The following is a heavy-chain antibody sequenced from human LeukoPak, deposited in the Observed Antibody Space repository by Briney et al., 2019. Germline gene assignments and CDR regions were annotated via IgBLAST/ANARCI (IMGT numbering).Heavy chain of an antibody. CDR2: IYYSGST. Sequence: PSDTLSLTCAVSGYSISSSNWWGWIRQPPGKGLEWIGYIYYSGSTNYAPSLKSRVTMSMDTSKNQFSLKMSSVTAADTAVYYCARDRSSGRYVVDYWGQGTLVTVSS. J-gene: IGHJ4*02. D-gene: IGHD6-19*01. CDR1: GYSISSSNW. CDR3: ARDRSSGRYVVDY. V-gene: IGHV4-28*03.